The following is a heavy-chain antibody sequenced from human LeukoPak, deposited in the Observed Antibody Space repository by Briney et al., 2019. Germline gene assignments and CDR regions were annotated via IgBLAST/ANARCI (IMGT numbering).Heavy chain of an antibody. D-gene: IGHD3-22*01. J-gene: IGHJ5*02. CDR3: ARGDYYDSSGYYNWFDP. Sequence: ASVKVSCKASGYTFTGYYMHWVRQAPGQGLEWMGWINPNSGGTNYAQKLQGRVTMTTDTSTSTAYMELRSLRSDDTAAYYCARGDYYDSSGYYNWFDPWGQGTLVTVSS. CDR1: GYTFTGYY. V-gene: IGHV1-2*02. CDR2: INPNSGGT.